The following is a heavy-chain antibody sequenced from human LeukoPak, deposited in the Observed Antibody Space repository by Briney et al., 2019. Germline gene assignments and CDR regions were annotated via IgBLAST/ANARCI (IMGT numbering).Heavy chain of an antibody. V-gene: IGHV3-48*02. J-gene: IGHJ4*02. D-gene: IGHD5-12*01. CDR3: ARVGYDYMAPFDY. CDR1: GFTFSSYS. Sequence: GGSLRLSCAASGFTFSSYSMNWVRQAPGKGLEWVSYIGIISISGSTIYYADSVKGRFTISRDNAKNSLYLQMNSLRDEDTAVYYCARVGYDYMAPFDYWGQGTLVTVSS. CDR2: IGIISISGSTI.